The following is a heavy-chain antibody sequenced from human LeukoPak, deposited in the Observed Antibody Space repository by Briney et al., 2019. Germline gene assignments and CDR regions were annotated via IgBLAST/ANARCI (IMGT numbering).Heavy chain of an antibody. J-gene: IGHJ4*02. CDR3: ASSYQLLLWNDY. D-gene: IGHD2-2*01. V-gene: IGHV1-69*04. CDR2: IIPILGIA. Sequence: SVKVSCKASGGTFSSYAISWVRQAPGQGLEWMGRIIPILGIANYAQKFQGRVTITADKSTSTAYMEPSSLRSEDTAVYYCASSYQLLLWNDYWGQGTLVTVSS. CDR1: GGTFSSYA.